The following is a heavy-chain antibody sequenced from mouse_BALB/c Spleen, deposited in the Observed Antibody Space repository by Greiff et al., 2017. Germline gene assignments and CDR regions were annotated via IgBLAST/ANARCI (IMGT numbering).Heavy chain of an antibody. CDR2: ISSGGSYT. CDR3: AKYGSSPNAMDY. V-gene: IGHV5-9-4*01. Sequence: EVKLMESGGGLVKPGGSLKLSCAASGFTFSSYAMSWVRQSPEKRLEWVAEISSGGSYTYYPDTVTGRFTIFRDNAKNTLYLEMSSLRSEDTAMYYCAKYGSSPNAMDYWGQGTSVTVSS. D-gene: IGHD1-1*01. CDR1: GFTFSSYA. J-gene: IGHJ4*01.